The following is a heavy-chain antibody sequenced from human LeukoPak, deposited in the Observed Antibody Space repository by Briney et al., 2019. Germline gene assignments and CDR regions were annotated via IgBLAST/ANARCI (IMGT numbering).Heavy chain of an antibody. Sequence: SETLSLTCTVSGGSISSYYWSWTRQPPGKGLEWIGYIYYSGSTNYNPSLKSRVTISVDTSKNQFSLKLSSVTATDTAVYYCATLGAAGASDYWGRGTLVTVSS. D-gene: IGHD3-10*01. CDR1: GGSISSYY. V-gene: IGHV4-59*01. J-gene: IGHJ4*02. CDR3: ATLGAAGASDY. CDR2: IYYSGST.